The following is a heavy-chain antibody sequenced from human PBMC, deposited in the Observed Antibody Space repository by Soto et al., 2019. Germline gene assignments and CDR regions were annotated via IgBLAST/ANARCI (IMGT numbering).Heavy chain of an antibody. CDR1: GYTFTTYA. CDR3: VSGSAFSAYDYLFEH. D-gene: IGHD5-12*01. CDR2: INAANGNP. Sequence: GSSVKVSCKASGYTFTTYAIHWVRQAPGQSLEWMGWINAANGNPKYSKKFQDRVTISRDTSAITAYMELGSLRSEDTAVYDCVSGSAFSAYDYLFEHWGQGTRVTVSA. V-gene: IGHV1-3*01. J-gene: IGHJ4*02.